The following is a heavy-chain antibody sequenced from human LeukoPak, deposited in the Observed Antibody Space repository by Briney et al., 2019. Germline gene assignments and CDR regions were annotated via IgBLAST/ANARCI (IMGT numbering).Heavy chain of an antibody. CDR2: INPNSGVT. CDR1: GYTFTGYY. D-gene: IGHD6-13*01. J-gene: IGHJ4*02. V-gene: IGHV1-2*02. CDR3: ARQGALVKGIDY. Sequence: ASVKVSCKASGYTFTGYYMHWVRQAPGQGLEWMGWINPNSGVTNYAQKFQGRVTMTSDTSISTVYMELSRLRSDDTAVYYCARQGALVKGIDYWGQGTLVTVSS.